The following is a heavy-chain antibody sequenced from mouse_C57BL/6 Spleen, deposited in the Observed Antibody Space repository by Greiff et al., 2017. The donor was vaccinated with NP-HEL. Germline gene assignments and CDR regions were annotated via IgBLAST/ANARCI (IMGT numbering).Heavy chain of an antibody. V-gene: IGHV1-64*01. CDR1: GYTFTSYW. J-gene: IGHJ3*01. CDR3: ARGAYYGSSGDFFAY. D-gene: IGHD1-1*01. Sequence: QVQLQQPGAELVKPGASVKLSCKASGYTFTSYWMHWVKQRPGQGLEWIGMIHPNSGSTNYNEKFKSKATLTVDKSSSTAYMQLSSLTSEDSAVYYCARGAYYGSSGDFFAYWGQGTLVTVSA. CDR2: IHPNSGST.